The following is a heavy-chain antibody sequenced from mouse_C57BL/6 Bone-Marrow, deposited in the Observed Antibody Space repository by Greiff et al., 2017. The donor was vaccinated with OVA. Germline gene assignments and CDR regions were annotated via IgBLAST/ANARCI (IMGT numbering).Heavy chain of an antibody. CDR1: GFTFSSYA. V-gene: IGHV5-9-1*02. Sequence: EVMLVESGEGLVKPGGSLKLSCAASGFTFSSYAMSWVRQTPEKRLEWVAYISSGGDYIYYADTVKGRFTISRDNARNTLYLQMSSLKSEDTAMYYCTPITTVVDYAMDYWGQGTSVTVSS. CDR3: TPITTVVDYAMDY. CDR2: ISSGGDYI. J-gene: IGHJ4*01. D-gene: IGHD1-1*01.